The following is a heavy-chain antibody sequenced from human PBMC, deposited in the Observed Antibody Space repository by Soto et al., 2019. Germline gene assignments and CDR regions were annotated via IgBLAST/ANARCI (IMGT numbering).Heavy chain of an antibody. V-gene: IGHV1-69*12. CDR3: ARDCGRGGDCYSVQH. Sequence: QVQLVQSGAEVKKPGSSVKVSCKASGGTFSSYAISWVRQAPGQGLEWMGGIIPIFGTANYAQKFQGRVTITADESTSTDYMELSRLRSEHTAVYYCARDCGRGGDCYSVQHWGRGPLVSVST. D-gene: IGHD2-21*02. CDR2: IIPIFGTA. J-gene: IGHJ1*01. CDR1: GGTFSSYA.